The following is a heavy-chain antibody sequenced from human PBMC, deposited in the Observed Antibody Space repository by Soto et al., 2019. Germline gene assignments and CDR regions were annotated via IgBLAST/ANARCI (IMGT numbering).Heavy chain of an antibody. Sequence: QVQLVQSGAEVRQPGSSVRLSCKVSGGTFNRDGITWVRQAPGQGLEWMGEIIPILGTVKFAQKFQGRVTLTADKSTATAYMELSSLRSEDTDLYYCARILHSRETGMHYFDSWGQGSLVTVSS. CDR1: GGTFNRDG. V-gene: IGHV1-69*06. J-gene: IGHJ4*02. CDR3: ARILHSRETGMHYFDS. D-gene: IGHD1-1*01. CDR2: IIPILGTV.